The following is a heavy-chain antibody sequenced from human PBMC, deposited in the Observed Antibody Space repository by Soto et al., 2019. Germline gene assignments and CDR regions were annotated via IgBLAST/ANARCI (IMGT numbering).Heavy chain of an antibody. D-gene: IGHD3-10*01. CDR2: IRSKANSYAT. V-gene: IGHV3-73*01. Sequence: GGSLRLSCAASGFTFSGSAMHWVRQASGKGLEWVGRIRSKANSYATAYAASVKGRFTISRDDSKNTAYLQMNSLKTEDTAVYYCTRQPGYGSGSAYYYYYGMDVWGQGTTVTVSS. J-gene: IGHJ6*02. CDR1: GFTFSGSA. CDR3: TRQPGYGSGSAYYYYYGMDV.